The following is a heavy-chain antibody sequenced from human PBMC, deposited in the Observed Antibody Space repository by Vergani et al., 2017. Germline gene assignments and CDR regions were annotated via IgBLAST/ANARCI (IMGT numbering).Heavy chain of an antibody. CDR3: ARGVDTAIGGARGGRPFDP. V-gene: IGHV5-51*03. J-gene: IGHJ5*02. CDR1: GYSFTSYW. D-gene: IGHD5-18*01. CDR2: IYPGDSDT. Sequence: EVQLVQSGAEVKKPGESLKISCKGSGYSFTSYWIGWVRQMPGKGLEWMGIIYPGDSDTRYSPSFQGQVTISADKSISTAYLQWSSLKASDTAMYYCARGVDTAIGGARGGRPFDPWGQGTLVTVSS.